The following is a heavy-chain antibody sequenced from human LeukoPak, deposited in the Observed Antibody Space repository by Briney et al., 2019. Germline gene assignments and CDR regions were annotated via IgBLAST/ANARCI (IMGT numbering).Heavy chain of an antibody. CDR3: ARDNRYYDILTGYQDDAFDI. V-gene: IGHV4-61*02. D-gene: IGHD3-9*01. J-gene: IGHJ3*02. CDR2: IYTSGST. CDR1: GGSISTSSYY. Sequence: SETLSLTCAVSGGSISTSSYYWSWIRQPAGKGLEWIGRIYTSGSTNYNPSLKSRVTMSVDTSKNQFSLKLSSVTAADTAVYYCARDNRYYDILTGYQDDAFDIWGQGTMVTVSS.